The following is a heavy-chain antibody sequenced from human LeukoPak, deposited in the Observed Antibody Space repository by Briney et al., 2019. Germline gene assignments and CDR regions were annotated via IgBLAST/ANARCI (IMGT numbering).Heavy chain of an antibody. CDR3: ARGGRLRFLDRLTWFDP. CDR2: INHSGST. Sequence: SETLSLTCTVSGGSISSYYWSWIRQPPGKGLEWIGEINHSGSTNYNPSLKSRVTISVDTSKNQFSLKLSSVTAADTAVYYCARGGRLRFLDRLTWFDPWGQGTLVTVSS. D-gene: IGHD3-3*01. J-gene: IGHJ5*02. V-gene: IGHV4-34*01. CDR1: GGSISSYY.